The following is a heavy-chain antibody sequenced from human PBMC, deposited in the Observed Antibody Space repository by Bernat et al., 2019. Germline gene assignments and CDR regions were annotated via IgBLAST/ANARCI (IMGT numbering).Heavy chain of an antibody. V-gene: IGHV1-18*01. CDR3: ARGSDCSSSSCSHHDTEIDY. J-gene: IGHJ4*02. CDR2: ISAYNGNT. Sequence: QVQLVQSGAEVKKPGASVKVSCKASGYTFTSYGISWVRQAPGQGLEWMGWISAYNGNTNYAQKLQGRVTMTTDTSTSTAYMELRSLRSDATAVYYCARGSDCSSSSCSHHDTEIDYWGQGTLVTVSS. CDR1: GYTFTSYG. D-gene: IGHD2-2*01.